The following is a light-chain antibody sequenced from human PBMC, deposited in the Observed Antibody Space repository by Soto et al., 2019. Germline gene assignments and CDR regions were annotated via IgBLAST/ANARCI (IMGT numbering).Light chain of an antibody. CDR2: GNN. CDR1: TSNIGSNP. J-gene: IGLJ7*01. V-gene: IGLV1-44*01. Sequence: QPVLAQPPSASGTPGQSVIFSCSGSTSNIGSNPVTWYQQLPGTAPKLVIYGNNQRPSGVPDRFSGSKSGTSASLAISGLQSEDEADYYCAAWDDNLDAAVFGGGTKLTVL. CDR3: AAWDDNLDAAV.